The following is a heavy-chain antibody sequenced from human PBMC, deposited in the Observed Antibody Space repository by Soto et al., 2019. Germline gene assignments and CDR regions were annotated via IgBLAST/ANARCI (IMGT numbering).Heavy chain of an antibody. D-gene: IGHD2-21*02. CDR2: ISYDGSNK. V-gene: IGHV3-30-3*01. Sequence: PCGSLRLSCAASGFTFSSYAMHWVRQAPGKGLEWVAVISYDGSNKYYADSVKGRFTISRDNSKNTLYLQMNSLRAEDTAVYYRAREMVVTQTDYGMDVWGQGAKVTASS. J-gene: IGHJ6*01. CDR1: GFTFSSYA. CDR3: AREMVVTQTDYGMDV.